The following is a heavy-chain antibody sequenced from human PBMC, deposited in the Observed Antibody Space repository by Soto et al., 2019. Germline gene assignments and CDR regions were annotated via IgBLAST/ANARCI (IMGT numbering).Heavy chain of an antibody. J-gene: IGHJ5*02. V-gene: IGHV4-61*01. CDR1: GGSVSSGSYY. CDR2: IYYSGST. D-gene: IGHD2-21*02. CDR3: ARESVVTADNWFDP. Sequence: QVQLQESGPGLVKPSETLSLTCTVSGGSVSSGSYYWSWIRQPPGKGLEWIGYIYYSGSTNYNPSLKSRVTISVDTSKTQFSLKLSSVTAADTAVYYCARESVVTADNWFDPWGKGTLVTSPQ.